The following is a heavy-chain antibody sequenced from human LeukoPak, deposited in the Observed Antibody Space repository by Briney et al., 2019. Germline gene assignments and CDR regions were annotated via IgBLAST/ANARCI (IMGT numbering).Heavy chain of an antibody. V-gene: IGHV4-31*03. CDR3: ARGRGV. CDR1: GGSISSGTYP. J-gene: IGHJ6*02. Sequence: PSETPSLTCTVSGGSISSGTYPWNWFRQHPGEGLEWIGYIYYSGSTYYNPSLKSRVSISVDTSKNQFSLKLSSVTAADTAVYYCARGRGVWGQGTTVTVSS. CDR2: IYYSGST.